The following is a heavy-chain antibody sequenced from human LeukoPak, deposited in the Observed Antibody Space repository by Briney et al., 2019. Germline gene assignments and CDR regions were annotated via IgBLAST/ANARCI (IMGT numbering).Heavy chain of an antibody. J-gene: IGHJ4*02. CDR1: GGTFSSYA. V-gene: IGHV1-69*04. D-gene: IGHD2-2*01. Sequence: GASVKVSCTASGGTFSSYAISWVRQAPGQGLEWMGRIIPILGIANYAQKFQGRVTITADKSTSTAYMELSSLRSEDTAVYYCARTRTSRNPFDYWGQGTLVTVSS. CDR2: IIPILGIA. CDR3: ARTRTSRNPFDY.